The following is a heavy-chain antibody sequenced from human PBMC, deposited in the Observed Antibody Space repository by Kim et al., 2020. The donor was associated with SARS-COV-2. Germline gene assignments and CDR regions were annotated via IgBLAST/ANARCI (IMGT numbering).Heavy chain of an antibody. CDR3: ARRITMVRGVIRGFDY. V-gene: IGHV1-8*01. CDR1: GYTFTSYD. D-gene: IGHD3-10*01. CDR2: MNPNSGNT. J-gene: IGHJ4*02. Sequence: ASVKVSCKASGYTFTSYDINWVRQATGQGLEWMGWMNPNSGNTGYAQKFQGRVTMTRNTSISTAYMELSSLRSEDTAVYYCARRITMVRGVIRGFDYWGQGTLVTVSS.